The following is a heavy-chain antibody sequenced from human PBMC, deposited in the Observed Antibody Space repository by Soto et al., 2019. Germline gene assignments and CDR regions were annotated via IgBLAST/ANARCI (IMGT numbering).Heavy chain of an antibody. V-gene: IGHV3-15*07. J-gene: IGHJ4*02. CDR3: SHGYYQYFNS. CDR1: GVTLTDIW. D-gene: IGHD5-18*01. CDR2: IKSKTDGGTA. Sequence: GGSLRLSCAVSGVTLTDIWMNWVRQAPGKGPEWVARIKSKTDGGTADYAAPVKGRFIISRDDSENTLYLQMNSLKTEDTAVYYCSHGYYQYFNSWGQGTLVTVSS.